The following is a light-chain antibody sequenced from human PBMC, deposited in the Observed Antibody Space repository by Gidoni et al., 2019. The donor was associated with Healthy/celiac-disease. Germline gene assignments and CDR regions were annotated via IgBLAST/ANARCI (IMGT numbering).Light chain of an antibody. Sequence: DIEFTQSPATLSMSSAERAHLPCSDSQSVSSYLSSYQQKPGQAPRLLIYDAANRATGVPAGCSSGGCGVNLTLIISSREPEDYVVFYCQQRCNWPPLTFGGGTKVEIK. CDR1: QSVSSY. V-gene: IGKV3-11*01. CDR3: QQRCNWPPLT. CDR2: DAA. J-gene: IGKJ4*01.